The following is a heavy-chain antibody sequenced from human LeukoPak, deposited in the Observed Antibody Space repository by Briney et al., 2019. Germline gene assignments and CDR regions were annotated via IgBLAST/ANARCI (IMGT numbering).Heavy chain of an antibody. CDR2: IYYSGST. CDR3: ARIVVADFDY. CDR1: GGSISSSSYY. V-gene: IGHV4-39*01. D-gene: IGHD3-22*01. J-gene: IGHJ4*02. Sequence: PSETLSLTCTVSGGSISSSSYYWGWIRQPPGKGLEWIGSIYYSGSTYYNPSLKSRVTISVDTSKNQFSLKLSSVTAADTAVYYCARIVVADFDYWGQGTLVTVSS.